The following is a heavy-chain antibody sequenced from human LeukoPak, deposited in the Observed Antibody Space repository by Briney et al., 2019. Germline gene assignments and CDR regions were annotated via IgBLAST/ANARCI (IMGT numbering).Heavy chain of an antibody. CDR3: ATEVTD. CDR1: GYTFSGYY. V-gene: IGHV1-2*02. Sequence: ASVNVSCKASGYTFSGYYMHWVRRAPGQGLEWMGWINPNSGGTKYAQKFQGRVTMTRDTSISTAYMELSRLRSDDTAVYYCATEVTDWGQGTLVTVSS. CDR2: INPNSGGT. J-gene: IGHJ4*02. D-gene: IGHD5-18*01.